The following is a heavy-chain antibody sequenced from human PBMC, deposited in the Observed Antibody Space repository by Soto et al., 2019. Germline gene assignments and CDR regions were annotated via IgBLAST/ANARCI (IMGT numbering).Heavy chain of an antibody. Sequence: SETLSLTCDVSVASSKSDTWWTCVRQSPGKGLEWIGEIYHNGRAFDNPSLKGRVTISIDRSNNQFSLNLTSVTAADTAVYYCARADSVLVAKGFDLWGQGTLVTVSS. CDR3: ARADSVLVAKGFDL. V-gene: IGHV4-4*02. CDR1: VASSKSDTW. J-gene: IGHJ4*02. CDR2: IYHNGRA. D-gene: IGHD2-8*02.